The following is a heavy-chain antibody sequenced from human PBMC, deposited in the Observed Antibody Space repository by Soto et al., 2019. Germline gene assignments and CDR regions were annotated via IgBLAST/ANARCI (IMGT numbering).Heavy chain of an antibody. CDR1: GFTFSSYA. CDR3: AKGHHTGDATVTYFDY. V-gene: IGHV3-23*01. Sequence: GGSLRLSCAASGFTFSSYAMSWVRQAPGKGLEWVSAISGSGGSTYYADSVKGRFTISRDNSKNTLYLQMNSLRAEDTAVYYCAKGHHTGDATVTYFDYWGQGTLVTVSS. D-gene: IGHD4-17*01. CDR2: ISGSGGST. J-gene: IGHJ4*02.